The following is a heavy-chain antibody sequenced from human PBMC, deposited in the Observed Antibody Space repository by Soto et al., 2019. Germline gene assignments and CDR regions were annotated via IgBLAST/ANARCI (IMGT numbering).Heavy chain of an antibody. CDR3: ARVSGSYYYGMDV. D-gene: IGHD1-26*01. V-gene: IGHV4-4*02. CDR2: IYHSGST. Sequence: QVQLQESGPGLVKPSGTLSLTCAVSGGSISSSNWWSWVRQPPGKGLEWIGEIYHSGSTNYNPSLKRRVTISVDKSKNHFSLKLSSVTAADTAVYYCARVSGSYYYGMDVWGQGITVTVSS. CDR1: GGSISSSNW. J-gene: IGHJ6*02.